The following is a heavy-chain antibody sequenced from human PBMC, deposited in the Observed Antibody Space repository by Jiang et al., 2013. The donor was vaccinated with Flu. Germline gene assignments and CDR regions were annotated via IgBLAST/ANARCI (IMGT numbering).Heavy chain of an antibody. V-gene: IGHV3-23*01. Sequence: VQRWSLGEAWYSLGGSLRLSCAASGFTFSSYAMSWVRQAPGKGLEWVSAISGSGGSTYYADSVKGRFTISRDNSKNTLYLQMNSLRAEDTAVYYCARSSPWGYWGQGTLVTVSS. J-gene: IGHJ4*02. CDR2: ISGSGGST. D-gene: IGHD6-19*01. CDR1: GFTFSSYA. CDR3: ARSSPWGY.